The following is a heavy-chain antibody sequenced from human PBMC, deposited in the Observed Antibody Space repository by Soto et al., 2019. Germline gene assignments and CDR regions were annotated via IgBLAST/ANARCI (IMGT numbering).Heavy chain of an antibody. Sequence: GESLKISCKGSGYSFTSYWIGWVRQMPGKGLEWMGIIYPGDSDTRYSPSFQGQVTISADKSISTAYLQWSSLKAWDTAMYYCARHNVGLYSGYDQEDYYYYGMDVWGQGTTVTVSS. J-gene: IGHJ6*02. V-gene: IGHV5-51*01. D-gene: IGHD5-12*01. CDR3: ARHNVGLYSGYDQEDYYYYGMDV. CDR1: GYSFTSYW. CDR2: IYPGDSDT.